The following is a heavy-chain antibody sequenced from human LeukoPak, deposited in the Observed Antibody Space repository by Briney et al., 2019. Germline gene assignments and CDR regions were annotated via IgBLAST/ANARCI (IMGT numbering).Heavy chain of an antibody. V-gene: IGHV1-2*02. CDR2: INPNSGGT. Sequence: ASVKVSCKASGYTFTGHYMHWVQQAPGQGLEWMEWINPNSGGTNYAQKSQGRVTMTRDTSISTAYMELSRLRSDDTAVYYCARGSIAVAGGLQQDFDYWGQGTLVTVSS. J-gene: IGHJ4*02. CDR3: ARGSIAVAGGLQQDFDY. D-gene: IGHD6-19*01. CDR1: GYTFTGHY.